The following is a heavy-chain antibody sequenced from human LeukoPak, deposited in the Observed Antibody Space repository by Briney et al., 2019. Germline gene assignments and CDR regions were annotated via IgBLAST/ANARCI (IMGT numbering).Heavy chain of an antibody. Sequence: SETLSLTCAVYGGSFSGYYWSWIRQPPGKGLEWIGEINHSGSTNYNPSLKSRVTISVDTSKNQFSLKLSSVTAADTAVYYCARHSRYDYVWGSYRRKPDYDNWFDPWGQGTLVTVSS. V-gene: IGHV4-34*01. J-gene: IGHJ5*02. CDR3: ARHSRYDYVWGSYRRKPDYDNWFDP. CDR2: INHSGST. CDR1: GGSFSGYY. D-gene: IGHD3-16*02.